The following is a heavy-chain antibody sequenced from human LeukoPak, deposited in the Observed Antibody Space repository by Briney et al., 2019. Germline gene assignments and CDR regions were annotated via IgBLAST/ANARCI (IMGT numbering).Heavy chain of an antibody. Sequence: SETLSLTCTVSGGSISSGGYYWSWIRQHPGKGLEWIGYIYYSGSTYYNPSLKSRVTISVDTSKNQFSLKLSSVTAADTAVYYCARFYFWSLDYWGQGTLVTVSS. V-gene: IGHV4-31*03. CDR3: ARFYFWSLDY. D-gene: IGHD3-3*01. J-gene: IGHJ4*02. CDR2: IYYSGST. CDR1: GGSISSGGYY.